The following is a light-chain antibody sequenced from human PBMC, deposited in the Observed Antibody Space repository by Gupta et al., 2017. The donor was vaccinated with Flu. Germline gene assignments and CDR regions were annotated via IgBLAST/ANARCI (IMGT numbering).Light chain of an antibody. Sequence: QSALTQPRSVSGSPGQSVTISCTGTSSDIGGYNYVSWYQQHPGKAPKFMIYDVSQRPSGVPDRFSGSKSGNTASLTISGLQAEDEADYYCCSYAGSYTFWVFGGGTKVTVL. V-gene: IGLV2-11*01. CDR3: CSYAGSYTFWV. CDR2: DVS. J-gene: IGLJ3*02. CDR1: SSDIGGYNY.